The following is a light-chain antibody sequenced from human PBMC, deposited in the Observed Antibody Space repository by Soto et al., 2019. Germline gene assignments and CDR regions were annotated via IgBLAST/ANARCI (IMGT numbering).Light chain of an antibody. V-gene: IGKV3-11*01. CDR2: DST. CDR1: QSIHTS. J-gene: IGKJ1*01. CDR3: QQRNVWPPIT. Sequence: EIVMTQSPATLSVSPGERATLSCRASQSIHTSLAWYQQKSGKPPRLVIYDSTLRANGVPDRFGGSRSGTEFTLTINSLEPEDFAVYYCQQRNVWPPITFGQGTKVDI.